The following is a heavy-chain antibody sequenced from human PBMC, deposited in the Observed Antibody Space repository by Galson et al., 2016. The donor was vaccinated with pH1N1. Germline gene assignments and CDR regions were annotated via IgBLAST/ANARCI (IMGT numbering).Heavy chain of an antibody. J-gene: IGHJ4*02. CDR3: VHSTRILGYCGGAPCYLYYFET. Sequence: PALVKPTQTLTLTCSFSGFSLSPNSVGVGWIRQPPGKALEWLALIYWDDDKRYSPSLNIRLPITEDTSKSQVFLKMATMDPADTATYYCVHSTRILGYCGGAPCYLYYFETWGQGTLVTVSS. CDR1: GFSLSPNSVG. D-gene: IGHD2-21*01. V-gene: IGHV2-5*02. CDR2: IYWDDDK.